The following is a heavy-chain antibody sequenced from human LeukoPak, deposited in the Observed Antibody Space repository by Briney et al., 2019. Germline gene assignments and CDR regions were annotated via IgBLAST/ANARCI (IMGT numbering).Heavy chain of an antibody. CDR2: IYYSGST. D-gene: IGHD2-2*01. CDR3: ARESTSLDY. V-gene: IGHV4-59*01. Sequence: PSETLSLTCTVSGGSISSYYWSWIRQPPGKGLEWIGYIYYSGSTNYNPSLKSRVTISVDTSKNQFSLKLSSVTAADTAVYYCARESTSLDYWGQGTLVTVSS. J-gene: IGHJ4*02. CDR1: GGSISSYY.